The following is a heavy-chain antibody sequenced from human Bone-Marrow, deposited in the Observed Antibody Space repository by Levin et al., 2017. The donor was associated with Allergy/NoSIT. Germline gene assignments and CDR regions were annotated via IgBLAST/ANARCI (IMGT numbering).Heavy chain of an antibody. Sequence: SQTLSLTCSVSGGSISTYFWSWIRQTAGKGLEWIGRVSGSGDTNYNPSLKSRVSMSVDTSKNQISLKVTSVTAADTAMYYCARWYCSGGACYPDDYWGRGTLVTVSS. J-gene: IGHJ4*02. D-gene: IGHD2-15*01. V-gene: IGHV4-4*07. CDR2: VSGSGDT. CDR1: GGSISTYF. CDR3: ARWYCSGGACYPDDY.